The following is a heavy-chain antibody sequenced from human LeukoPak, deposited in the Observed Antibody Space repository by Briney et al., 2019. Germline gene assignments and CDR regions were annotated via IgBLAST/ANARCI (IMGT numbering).Heavy chain of an antibody. CDR2: IFYSGST. V-gene: IGHV4-59*08. Sequence: KSSETLSLTCTVSGGSISSYYWSWIRQPPGKGLEWLGYIFYSGSTNHNPSLKSRVTISVDTSKNQFSLKLSSVTAADTAVYYCARGFYDSSGYSEPFDYWGRGTLVTVSS. D-gene: IGHD3-22*01. J-gene: IGHJ4*02. CDR1: GGSISSYY. CDR3: ARGFYDSSGYSEPFDY.